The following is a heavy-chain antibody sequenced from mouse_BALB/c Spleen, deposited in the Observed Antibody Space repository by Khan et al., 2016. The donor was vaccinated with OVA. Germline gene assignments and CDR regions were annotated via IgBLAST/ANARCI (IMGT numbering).Heavy chain of an antibody. V-gene: IGHV3-2*02. CDR1: GYSITSEYT. J-gene: IGHJ3*01. D-gene: IGHD2-4*01. Sequence: EVQLQESGPGLVKPSQSLSLTCTVTGYSITSEYTWNWIRQFPGNPLEWMGFISYSGNIRYNPSLKSRISITRDTSRNQFFLQLNSVTSDDTATYFCARKDYCDYDPFAYWGQGTLVTVSA. CDR3: ARKDYCDYDPFAY. CDR2: ISYSGNI.